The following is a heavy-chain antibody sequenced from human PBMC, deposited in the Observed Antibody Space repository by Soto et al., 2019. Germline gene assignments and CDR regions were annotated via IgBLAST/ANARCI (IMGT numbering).Heavy chain of an antibody. D-gene: IGHD3-16*01. CDR2: ISYDGSNK. CDR1: GLTFSSYA. V-gene: IGHV3-30-3*01. CDR3: AREGESLDY. Sequence: QVQLVESGGGVVQPGRSLRLSCAASGLTFSSYAMHWVRQAPGKGLEWVADISYDGSNKYYADSVKGRFTISRDNSKKTVYLQMNSLRTEDTAVYYCAREGESLDYWGQGTLVTVSS. J-gene: IGHJ4*02.